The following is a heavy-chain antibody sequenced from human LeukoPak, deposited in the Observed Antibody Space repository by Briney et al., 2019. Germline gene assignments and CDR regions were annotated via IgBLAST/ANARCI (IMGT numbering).Heavy chain of an antibody. CDR1: GYTFTTYY. J-gene: IGHJ6*03. CDR3: ARAHSYCSGGSCSKAARRARPTYYYYYMDV. D-gene: IGHD2-15*01. Sequence: GASVKVSCKASGYTFTTYYMHWVRQAPGQGLEWMGIINPSGGSTSYAQKFQGRVTMTRDTSTSTVYMELSSLRSEDTAVYYCARAHSYCSGGSCSKAARRARPTYYYYYMDVWGKGTTVTVSS. V-gene: IGHV1-46*01. CDR2: INPSGGST.